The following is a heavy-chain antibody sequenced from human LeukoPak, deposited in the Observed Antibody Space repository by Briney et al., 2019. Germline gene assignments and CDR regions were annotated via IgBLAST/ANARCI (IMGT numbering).Heavy chain of an antibody. D-gene: IGHD3-22*01. CDR1: GGSISSYY. V-gene: IGHV4-59*01. CDR3: ARVVDSSGYYYYYYMDV. Sequence: PSETLSLTCTVSGGSISSYYWSWIRQPPGKGLEWIGYISYSGSTNYNPSLKSRVTISVDTSKNQFSLKLSSVTAADTAVYYCARVVDSSGYYYYYYMDVWGKGTTVTVSS. CDR2: ISYSGST. J-gene: IGHJ6*03.